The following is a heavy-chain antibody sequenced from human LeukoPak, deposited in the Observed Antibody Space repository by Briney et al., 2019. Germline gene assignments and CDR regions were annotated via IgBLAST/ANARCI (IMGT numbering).Heavy chain of an antibody. Sequence: SXFXFDDYAMHWGRQAPGKGXEWGXXISRNSGGLGYADSVKGRVTISRDKAKKSLYMQMNSLRAEDTALYYCSKGSGGILYYFYYWWQGTPVTVAS. V-gene: IGHV3-9*01. D-gene: IGHD2-15*01. CDR2: ISRNSGGL. CDR1: XFXFDDYA. J-gene: IGHJ4*02. CDR3: SKGSGGILYYFYY.